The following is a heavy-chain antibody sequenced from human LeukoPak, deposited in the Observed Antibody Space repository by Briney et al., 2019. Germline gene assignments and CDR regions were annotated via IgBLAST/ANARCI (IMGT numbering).Heavy chain of an antibody. CDR3: ARDHGDIVAPIGGAFNI. CDR2: IYYSGST. D-gene: IGHD5-12*01. Sequence: AETLSLTCTVSGVSISSYHWSWLRQPPGKGLVWFGDIYYSGSTQYNVPLKRRHTISIHMSNNQFSLQLISVTAADTAVYYCARDHGDIVAPIGGAFNIWGQGTMVTVSS. J-gene: IGHJ3*02. V-gene: IGHV4-59*01. CDR1: GVSISSYH.